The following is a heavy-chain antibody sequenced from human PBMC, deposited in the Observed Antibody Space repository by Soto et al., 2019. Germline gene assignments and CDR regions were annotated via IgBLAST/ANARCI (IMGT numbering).Heavy chain of an antibody. J-gene: IGHJ4*02. CDR1: GFTFSSYA. Sequence: EVQLLESGGGLVQPGGSLRLSCAASGFTFSSYAMSWVRQAPGKGLEWVSAISGSGGSTYYADSVKGRFTISRDNSENTLYLQMSSLRAEDTAVYYCAKDSIGYCSSTSCLAFDYWGQGTLVTVSS. CDR2: ISGSGGST. V-gene: IGHV3-23*01. D-gene: IGHD2-2*01. CDR3: AKDSIGYCSSTSCLAFDY.